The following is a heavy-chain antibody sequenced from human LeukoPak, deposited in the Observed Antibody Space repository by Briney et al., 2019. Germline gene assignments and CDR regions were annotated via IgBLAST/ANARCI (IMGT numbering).Heavy chain of an antibody. CDR2: TYYSGST. Sequence: PSETLSLTCTVSGASISSTTYYWGWIRQPPRKWLEWIASTYYSGSTYYNPSLKSRVTISVDTSKNQFSLKLSSVTAADTAVYYCARHKYSSGWPPEGAFDIWGQGTMVTVSS. CDR3: ARHKYSSGWPPEGAFDI. V-gene: IGHV4-39*01. CDR1: GASISSTTYY. D-gene: IGHD6-19*01. J-gene: IGHJ3*02.